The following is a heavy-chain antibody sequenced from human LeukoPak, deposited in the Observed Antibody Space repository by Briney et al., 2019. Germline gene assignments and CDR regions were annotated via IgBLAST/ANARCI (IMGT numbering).Heavy chain of an antibody. J-gene: IGHJ4*02. CDR3: ARGGGEFDY. D-gene: IGHD3-16*01. CDR1: GYSVSSGYY. CDR2: IYHSGST. Sequence: ASETLSLTCTVSGYSVSSGYYWGWIRQPPGKGLEWIGSIYHSGSTYYNPSLKSRVTISVDTSKNQFSLKLSSVTAADTAVYYCARGGGEFDYWGQGTLVTVSS. V-gene: IGHV4-38-2*02.